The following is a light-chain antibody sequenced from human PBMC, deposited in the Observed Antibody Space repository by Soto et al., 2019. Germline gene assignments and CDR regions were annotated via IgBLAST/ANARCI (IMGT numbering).Light chain of an antibody. CDR3: QQYGSSKWT. Sequence: EIVLTQSPGTLSLSPGERATLSCRASQSVSYYLAWYQQKPGQAPRLLIYDASSRATGVPDRFSGSGSGTDFTLTISRLEPEDFEVYYCQQYGSSKWTFGQGTKVDIK. CDR2: DAS. J-gene: IGKJ1*01. CDR1: QSVSYY. V-gene: IGKV3-20*01.